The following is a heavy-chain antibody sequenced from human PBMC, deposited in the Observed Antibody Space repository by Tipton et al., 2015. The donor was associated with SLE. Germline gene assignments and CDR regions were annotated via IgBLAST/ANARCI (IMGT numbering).Heavy chain of an antibody. Sequence: SLRLSCAASGFTFSSYAMSWVRQAPGKGLEWVSVIYSGGSTYYADSVKGRFTISRDNSKNTLYLQMNSLRAEDTAVYYCARGRGAARPFDYWGQGTLVTVSS. D-gene: IGHD6-6*01. J-gene: IGHJ4*02. CDR1: GFTFSSYA. V-gene: IGHV3-23*03. CDR2: IYSGGST. CDR3: ARGRGAARPFDY.